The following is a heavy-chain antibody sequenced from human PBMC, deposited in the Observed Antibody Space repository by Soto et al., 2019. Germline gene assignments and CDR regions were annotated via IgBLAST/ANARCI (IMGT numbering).Heavy chain of an antibody. CDR3: ATPSPLCAGDSGGCEFQH. Sequence: ASVNVSCKASGYSFTTYPIHWVRQAPGQRLEWMGWINAGNGNTKYSEKFQGRVTITRDTSATTAYMEVSSLRSEDTAVYYCATPSPLCAGDSGGCEFQHWGQGTLVTVSS. CDR1: GYSFTTYP. V-gene: IGHV1-3*01. CDR2: INAGNGNT. J-gene: IGHJ1*01. D-gene: IGHD2-21*02.